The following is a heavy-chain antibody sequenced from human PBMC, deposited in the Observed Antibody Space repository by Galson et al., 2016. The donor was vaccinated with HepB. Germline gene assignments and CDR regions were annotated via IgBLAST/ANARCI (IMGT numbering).Heavy chain of an antibody. J-gene: IGHJ4*02. Sequence: TLSLTCAVSGVSISNGDYYWSWIRQPPGKGLECIGYIYFTGRTYNNPSLKSRVSMSFDTSKNQLSLKLNSVTAADTAVYYCAREGRFHWDEGNVGYWGQGTLVSVSS. CDR3: AREGRFHWDEGNVGY. CDR1: GVSISNGDYY. CDR2: IYFTGRT. V-gene: IGHV4-30-4*01. D-gene: IGHD1-1*01.